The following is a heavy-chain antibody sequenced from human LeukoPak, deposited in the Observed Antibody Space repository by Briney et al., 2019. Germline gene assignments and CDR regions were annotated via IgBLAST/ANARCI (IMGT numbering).Heavy chain of an antibody. CDR1: GGRLRSYA. J-gene: IGHJ3*02. D-gene: IGHD2-15*01. V-gene: IGHV1-69*05. CDR3: ARDRNVVVVAAGAFDI. Sequence: GSSVNVSCKASGGRLRSYAISWVLPAAGQGLGWMGGVISIFGTVNYPQKFQGRVTITTDESTSTAYMELSSLRSEDTAVYYCARDRNVVVVAAGAFDIWGQGTMVTVSS. CDR2: VISIFGTV.